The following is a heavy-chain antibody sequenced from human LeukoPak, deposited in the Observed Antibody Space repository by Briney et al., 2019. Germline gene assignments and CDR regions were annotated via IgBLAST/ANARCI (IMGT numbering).Heavy chain of an antibody. V-gene: IGHV4-39*01. CDR2: IYYRGNT. CDR3: ARRSITGTTAEY. D-gene: IGHD1-1*01. Sequence: PSETLSLTCTVSGGSISSHIYYWGWIRQPPGKGLEWIGNIYYRGNTYYNPSLKSRVTISVDTSKNQFSLKLNSVTAADTAVYYCARRSITGTTAEYWGQGTLVTVAS. J-gene: IGHJ4*02. CDR1: GGSISSHIYY.